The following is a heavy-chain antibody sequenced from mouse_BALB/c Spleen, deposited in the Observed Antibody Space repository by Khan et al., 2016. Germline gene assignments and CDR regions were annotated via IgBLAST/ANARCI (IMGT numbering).Heavy chain of an antibody. V-gene: IGHV5-17*02. CDR3: ARSRSTVDF. Sequence: EVELVESGGDLVQPGGSRKLSCAASGFTFSSFGMHWVRQAPEKGLEWVAYINSGSGTIYYADTVKGRFTISRANTKNTLFLQMTSLRSEDLAIYYCARSRSTVDFWGQGTTLTVSS. J-gene: IGHJ2*01. D-gene: IGHD1-1*01. CDR2: INSGSGTI. CDR1: GFTFSSFG.